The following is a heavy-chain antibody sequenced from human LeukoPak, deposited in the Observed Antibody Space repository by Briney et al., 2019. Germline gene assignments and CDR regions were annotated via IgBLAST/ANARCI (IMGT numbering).Heavy chain of an antibody. V-gene: IGHV4-38-2*01. CDR3: ARSLLAVKTRTRLFDY. CDR1: GYSISSGYY. D-gene: IGHD2-2*01. Sequence: SETLSLTCAVSGYSISSGYYWGWIRQPPGKGLEWIGSIYHSGSTYYNPSLKSRVTISVDTSKNQFSLKLSSVTAADTAVYYCARSLLAVKTRTRLFDYWGQGTLVTVSS. CDR2: IYHSGST. J-gene: IGHJ4*02.